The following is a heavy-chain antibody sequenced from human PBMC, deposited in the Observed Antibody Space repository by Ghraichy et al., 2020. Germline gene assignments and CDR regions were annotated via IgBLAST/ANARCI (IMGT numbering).Heavy chain of an antibody. J-gene: IGHJ4*02. CDR1: GDSVSSNSAA. CDR2: TYYRSKWYN. Sequence: SQTLSLTCAISGDSVSSNSAAWNWIRQSPSRGLECLGRTYYRSKWYNDYALFVKGRITINADTSKNQFSLQLNSVTPEDTAVYYCARGRGPTSSLSFDYWGQGTLVTVSS. D-gene: IGHD3-10*01. V-gene: IGHV6-1*01. CDR3: ARGRGPTSSLSFDY.